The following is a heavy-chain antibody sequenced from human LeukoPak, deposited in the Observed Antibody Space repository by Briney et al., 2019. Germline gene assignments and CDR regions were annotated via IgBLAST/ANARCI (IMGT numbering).Heavy chain of an antibody. CDR3: ARVLMTSYFDY. J-gene: IGHJ4*02. Sequence: GGSLRLSCAASGFTFSSYSMNWVRQAPGKGLEWVSSISSSSSYIYYADSVKGRFTISRDNSKNTLYLQMNSLRAEDTAVYYCARVLMTSYFDYWGQGTLVTVSS. CDR2: ISSSSSYI. D-gene: IGHD4-11*01. CDR1: GFTFSSYS. V-gene: IGHV3-21*04.